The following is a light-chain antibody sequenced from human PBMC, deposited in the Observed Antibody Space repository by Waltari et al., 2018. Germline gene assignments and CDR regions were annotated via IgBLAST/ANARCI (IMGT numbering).Light chain of an antibody. CDR1: NSNIGGNS. J-gene: IGLJ3*02. CDR3: AGWDDSLGGV. CDR2: NDN. Sequence: QSVLTQPPSVSGTPGQRVTISCSGSNSNIGGNSVNWYQPLPGTAPKLLIYNDNQGASGVPGRFSASKAGTSASLAITGLQSEDDAYYYCAGWDDSLGGVFGGGTKLTVL. V-gene: IGLV1-44*01.